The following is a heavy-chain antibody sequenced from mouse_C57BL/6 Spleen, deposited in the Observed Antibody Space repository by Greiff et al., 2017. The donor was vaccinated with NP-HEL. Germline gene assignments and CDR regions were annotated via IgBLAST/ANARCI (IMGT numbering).Heavy chain of an antibody. J-gene: IGHJ4*01. CDR2: INPGGGDP. V-gene: IGHV1-82*01. D-gene: IGHD4-1*01. CDR3: ANPLLGPYAMDY. Sequence: QVQLQQSGPELVKPGASVKISCKASGYAFSSSWMNWVKQRPGKGLEWIGRINPGGGDPNYNGKFKGKATLTADKSSSTAYMQLSSLTSEDSAVYFCANPLLGPYAMDYWGQGTSVTVSS. CDR1: GYAFSSSW.